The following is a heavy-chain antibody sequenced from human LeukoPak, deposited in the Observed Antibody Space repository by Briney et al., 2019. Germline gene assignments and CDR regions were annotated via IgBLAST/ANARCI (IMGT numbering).Heavy chain of an antibody. CDR1: GYTFTSYG. Sequence: ASVKVSCKASGYTFTSYGISWVRQAPGQGLEWMGWISAYNGNTDYAQKLQGRVTMTTDTSTSTAYMELRSPRSDDTAVYYCAREGVPAAYYYYGMDVWGQGTTVTVS. V-gene: IGHV1-18*01. J-gene: IGHJ6*02. CDR3: AREGVPAAYYYYGMDV. CDR2: ISAYNGNT. D-gene: IGHD2-2*01.